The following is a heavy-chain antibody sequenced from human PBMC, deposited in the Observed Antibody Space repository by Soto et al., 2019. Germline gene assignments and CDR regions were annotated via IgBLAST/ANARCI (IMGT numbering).Heavy chain of an antibody. CDR3: AREGVTNYTDYYFDL. CDR1: VFTFSSYA. J-gene: IGHJ4*01. V-gene: IGHV3-23*01. D-gene: IGHD4-4*01. Sequence: PGGSLRLSCAASVFTFSSYAMSWVRQAPGKGLEWVSAISGSGVSTHYADSVKGRFTISRDNAKTTLYLQMDSLRPEDTAIYYCAREGVTNYTDYYFDLWGHGALVT. CDR2: ISGSGVST.